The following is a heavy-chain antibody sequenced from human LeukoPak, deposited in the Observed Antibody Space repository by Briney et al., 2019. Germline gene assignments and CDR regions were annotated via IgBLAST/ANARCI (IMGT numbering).Heavy chain of an antibody. CDR2: INHSGST. CDR1: GGSFSGYY. Sequence: PSETLSLTCAVYGGSFSGYYWSWIRQPPGKGLEWIGEINHSGSTNYNPPLKSRVTISVDTSKNQFSLKLSSVTAADTAVYYCARAGIAAGRWFDPWSQGTLVTVSS. CDR3: ARAGIAAGRWFDP. V-gene: IGHV4-34*01. J-gene: IGHJ5*02. D-gene: IGHD6-13*01.